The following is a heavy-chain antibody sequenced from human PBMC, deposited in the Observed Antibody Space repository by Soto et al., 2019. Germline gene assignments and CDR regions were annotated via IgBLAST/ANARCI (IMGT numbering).Heavy chain of an antibody. J-gene: IGHJ4*02. CDR2: ISWDGGST. CDR3: AKDRYYYGSGSYYFDY. Sequence: GGSLRLSCAAPVFTFDDYTMHLVRQAPGEGLEWVSLISWDGGSTYYADSVRGRFTISRDNSKNSLYLQMKSLRTEDTALYYCAKDRYYYGSGSYYFDYWGQGTMVTVSS. D-gene: IGHD3-10*01. CDR1: VFTFDDYT. V-gene: IGHV3-43*01.